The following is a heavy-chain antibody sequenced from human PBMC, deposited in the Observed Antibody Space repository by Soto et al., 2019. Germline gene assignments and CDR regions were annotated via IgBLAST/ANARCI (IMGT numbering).Heavy chain of an antibody. D-gene: IGHD3-3*01. CDR1: GFTFSSYS. CDR2: ISSSSSTI. J-gene: IGHJ6*02. CDR3: ARENAGVVIMPYYYYGMDV. Sequence: EVQLVESGGGLVQPGGSLRLSCAASGFTFSSYSMNWVRQAPGKGLEWVSYISSSSSTIYYADSVKGRFTISRDNAKNSLYLQMNSLRDEDTAVYYCARENAGVVIMPYYYYGMDVWGQGTTVTVSS. V-gene: IGHV3-48*02.